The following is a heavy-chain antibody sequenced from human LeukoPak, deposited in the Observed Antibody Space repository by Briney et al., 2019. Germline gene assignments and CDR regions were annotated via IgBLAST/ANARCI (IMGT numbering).Heavy chain of an antibody. CDR2: ITWNSDSI. J-gene: IGHJ6*03. CDR3: AKGGGGRLIYYYYMGV. CDR1: GFAFSNYG. V-gene: IGHV3-9*03. D-gene: IGHD3-16*01. Sequence: PGGSLRLSCAASGFAFSNYGMHWVRQAPGKGLEWVSGITWNSDSIDYADSVKGRFTISRDNAKNSLYLQMNSLRAEDMALYYCAKGGGGRLIYYYYMGVWGKGTTVTVSS.